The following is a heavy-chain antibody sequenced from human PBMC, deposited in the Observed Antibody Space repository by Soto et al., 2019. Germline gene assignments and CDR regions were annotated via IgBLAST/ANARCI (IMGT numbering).Heavy chain of an antibody. CDR3: AREFEEATMGFFDY. CDR2: IIPIFGTA. V-gene: IGHV1-69*13. Sequence: EASVKVSCKASGGTFSSYAISWVRQAPGQGLEWMGGIIPIFGTANYAQKFQGRVTITADESTSTAYMELSSLRSEDTAVYYCAREFEEATMGFFDYWGQGTLVTVSS. J-gene: IGHJ4*02. D-gene: IGHD5-12*01. CDR1: GGTFSSYA.